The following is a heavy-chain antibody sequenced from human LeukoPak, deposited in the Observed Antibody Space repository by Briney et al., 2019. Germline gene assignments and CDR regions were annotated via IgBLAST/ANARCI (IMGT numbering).Heavy chain of an antibody. CDR3: ARGGDFWSGYSRGYYMDV. Sequence: GGSLRLSCAASGFTFSSYAMRWVRQAPGKGLEWVSAISDSGNSTYYADSVKGRFTISRDNSKNTLYLQMNSLRAEDTAVYYCARGGDFWSGYSRGYYMDVWGKGTTVTVSS. D-gene: IGHD3-3*01. CDR2: ISDSGNST. V-gene: IGHV3-23*01. CDR1: GFTFSSYA. J-gene: IGHJ6*03.